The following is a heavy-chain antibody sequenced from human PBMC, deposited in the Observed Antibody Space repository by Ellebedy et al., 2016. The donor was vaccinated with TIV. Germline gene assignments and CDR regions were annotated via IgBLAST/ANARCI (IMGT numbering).Heavy chain of an antibody. D-gene: IGHD2-21*01. CDR1: GYTFTSHG. CDR3: ARDMWTAPLRTYYYYNGMDV. V-gene: IGHV1-18*04. J-gene: IGHJ6*02. Sequence: AASVKVSCKASGYTFTSHGFSWVRQAPGQGLEWMGLISAYNGNTNYAQKLQGRVTLTTDTSPSTAYMELRSLRSDDTAVYYCARDMWTAPLRTYYYYNGMDVWGQGTTVTVSS. CDR2: ISAYNGNT.